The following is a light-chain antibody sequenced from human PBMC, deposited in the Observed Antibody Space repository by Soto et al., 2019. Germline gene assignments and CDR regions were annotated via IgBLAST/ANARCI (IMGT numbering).Light chain of an antibody. CDR2: AAS. Sequence: EIVVTQSPGILSVSPGDRATLSCRASQSVGRNLAWYQQKPGQAPTLLIYAASTRATGLPARFSGSGSGTDFTLTISSLQSEDFAAYYCQEYSKWPLFTFGPGTRVDIK. V-gene: IGKV3-15*01. CDR3: QEYSKWPLFT. CDR1: QSVGRN. J-gene: IGKJ3*01.